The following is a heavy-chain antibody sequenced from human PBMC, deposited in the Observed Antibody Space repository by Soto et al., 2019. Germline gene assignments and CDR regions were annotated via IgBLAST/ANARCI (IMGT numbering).Heavy chain of an antibody. D-gene: IGHD2-21*02. CDR1: GESFSGNY. CDR3: GRGRFGGDFRGEY. Sequence: QVQVQQWGAGLLKPSETLSLTCAVYGESFSGNYWNWIRQPPGKGLEWIGEINHSGSTIYNPSLKRRVTISLDTSNKHLSLKLSSVTAADTAVYYCGRGRFGGDFRGEYWGQGTLVAVSS. CDR2: INHSGST. J-gene: IGHJ4*02. V-gene: IGHV4-34*01.